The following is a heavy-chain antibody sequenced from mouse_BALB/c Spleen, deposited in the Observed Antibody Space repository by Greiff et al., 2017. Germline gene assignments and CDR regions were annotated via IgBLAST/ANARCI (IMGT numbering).Heavy chain of an antibody. D-gene: IGHD2-10*01. CDR3: AREAYYGNRYFDV. Sequence: QVQLQQSGAELARPGASVKLSCKASGYTFTSYWMQWVKQRPGQGLEWIGAIYPGDGDTRYTQKFKGKATLTADKSSSTACMQLSSLASEDSAVYYCAREAYYGNRYFDVWGAGTTVTVSS. CDR1: GYTFTSYW. J-gene: IGHJ1*01. V-gene: IGHV1-87*01. CDR2: IYPGDGDT.